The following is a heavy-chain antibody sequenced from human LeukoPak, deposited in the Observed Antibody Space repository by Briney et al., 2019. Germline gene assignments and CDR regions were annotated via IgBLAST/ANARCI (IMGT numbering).Heavy chain of an antibody. CDR3: ARRPNYGSGKGFDY. Sequence: SETLSLTCTVSGGSISSSSYYWGWIRQPPGQGLEWIGSIYYSGSTYYNPSLKSRVTISVDTSKNQFSLKLSSVTAADTAVYYCARRPNYGSGKGFDYWGQGTLVTVSS. CDR2: IYYSGST. J-gene: IGHJ4*02. D-gene: IGHD3-10*01. CDR1: GGSISSSSYY. V-gene: IGHV4-39*01.